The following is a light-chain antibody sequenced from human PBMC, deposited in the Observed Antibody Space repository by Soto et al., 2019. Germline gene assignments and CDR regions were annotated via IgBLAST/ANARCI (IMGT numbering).Light chain of an antibody. CDR2: GAS. CDR1: QTVSGSY. V-gene: IGKV3-20*01. J-gene: IGKJ1*01. CDR3: QQYGSSRET. Sequence: NVLTQSPGTLSLSPGERATLSCRASQTVSGSYVAWYQQKPGQTPRLLIYGASSRATGIPDRFSGSGSGTDFTLTISRLEPEDFAVYYCQQYGSSRETFGQGTKVDIK.